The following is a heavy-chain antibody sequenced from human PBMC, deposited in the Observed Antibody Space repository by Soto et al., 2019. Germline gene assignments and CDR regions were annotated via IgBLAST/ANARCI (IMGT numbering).Heavy chain of an antibody. Sequence: XSVKLSCKASVYTFTSYGISWLRQAPGQGLEWMGWISAYNGNTNYAQKLQGRVTMTTDTSTSTAYMELRSLRSDDTAVYYCARKQLWFGMDVWGQGTTVTVSS. CDR2: ISAYNGNT. CDR3: ARKQLWFGMDV. J-gene: IGHJ6*02. D-gene: IGHD5-18*01. CDR1: VYTFTSYG. V-gene: IGHV1-18*01.